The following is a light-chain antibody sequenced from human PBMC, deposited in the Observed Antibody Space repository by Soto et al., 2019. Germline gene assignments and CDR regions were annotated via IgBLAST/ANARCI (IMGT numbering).Light chain of an antibody. J-gene: IGLJ1*01. CDR2: YDS. CDR3: QVWDIMTDNYV. V-gene: IGLV3-21*04. CDR1: NIGNKR. Sequence: ELIQSPSVSVAPEKTATITCGGNNIGNKRVHWYRQKPGQAPVLLISYDSDRPSGIPERFSGSNSGNTATLTISRVEAGDEADYYCQVWDIMTDNYVFGSGTKLTVL.